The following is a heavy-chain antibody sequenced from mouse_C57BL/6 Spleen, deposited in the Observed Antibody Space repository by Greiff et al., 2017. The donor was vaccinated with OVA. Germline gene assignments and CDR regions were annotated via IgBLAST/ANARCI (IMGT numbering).Heavy chain of an antibody. V-gene: IGHV5-4*01. D-gene: IGHD2-3*01. CDR3: ARDDGYYVLFAY. Sequence: EVHLVESGGGLVKPGGSLKLSCAASGFTFSSYAMSWVRQTPEKRLEWVATISDGGSYTYYPDNVKGRFTISRDNAKNNLYLQMSHLKSEDTAMYYCARDDGYYVLFAYWGQGTLVTVSA. J-gene: IGHJ3*01. CDR1: GFTFSSYA. CDR2: ISDGGSYT.